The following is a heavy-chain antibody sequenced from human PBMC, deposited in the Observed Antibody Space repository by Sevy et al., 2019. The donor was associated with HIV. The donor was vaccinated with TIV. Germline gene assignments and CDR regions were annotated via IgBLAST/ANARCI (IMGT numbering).Heavy chain of an antibody. CDR3: ADSSGYY. CDR2: ISSGGSTI. CDR1: GFTFSSYE. J-gene: IGHJ4*02. D-gene: IGHD3-22*01. Sequence: GGSLRLSCAASGFTFSSYEMNWVRQAPGKGLEWVSYISSGGSTIYHADSVKGRFTISRDNAKNSLYLQVNSLRAEDTAVYYCADSSGYYWGQGTLVTVSS. V-gene: IGHV3-48*03.